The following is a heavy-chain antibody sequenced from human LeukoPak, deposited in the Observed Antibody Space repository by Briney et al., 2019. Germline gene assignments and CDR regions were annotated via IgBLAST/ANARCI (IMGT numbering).Heavy chain of an antibody. V-gene: IGHV3-53*01. J-gene: IGHJ4*02. Sequence: GGSLRLSCAASGFTVSSNYMSWVRQAPGKGLEWVSVLYSGGSTYYADSVKGRFTISRDNAKNSLYLQMNSLRAEDTAVYYCARRYYYDSSGYFDYWGQGTLVTVSS. CDR1: GFTVSSNY. D-gene: IGHD3-22*01. CDR3: ARRYYYDSSGYFDY. CDR2: LYSGGST.